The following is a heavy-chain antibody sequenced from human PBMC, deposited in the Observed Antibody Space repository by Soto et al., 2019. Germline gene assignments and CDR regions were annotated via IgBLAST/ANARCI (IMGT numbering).Heavy chain of an antibody. CDR1: GFTFSSYW. J-gene: IGHJ4*02. CDR2: IKPDGSEK. D-gene: IGHD6-6*01. CDR3: ARDEARPLGY. V-gene: IGHV3-7*01. Sequence: EVQLVESGGGLVQPGGSLRLSCAASGFTFSSYWMSWVRQAPGKGLEWVANIKPDGSEKYSVDSVRGRFTISRDNVENSLNLQMNSLRAEDAALYYCARDEARPLGYWGQGTLVTVSS.